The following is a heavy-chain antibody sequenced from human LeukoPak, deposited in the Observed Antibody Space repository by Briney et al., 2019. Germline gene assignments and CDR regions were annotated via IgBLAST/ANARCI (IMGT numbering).Heavy chain of an antibody. J-gene: IGHJ3*02. V-gene: IGHV4-39*01. CDR3: ASVLLGPDAFDI. CDR2: IYYSGST. CDR1: GGSTSSSSYY. D-gene: IGHD2-8*02. Sequence: SETLSLTCTVSGGSTSSSSYYWGWIRQPPGKGLEWIGGIYYSGSTYYNPSLKSRVTISVDTSKNQFSLKLSSVTAADTAVYYCASVLLGPDAFDIWGQGTMVTVSS.